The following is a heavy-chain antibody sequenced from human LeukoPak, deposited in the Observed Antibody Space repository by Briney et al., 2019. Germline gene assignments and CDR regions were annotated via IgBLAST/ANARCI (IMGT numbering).Heavy chain of an antibody. V-gene: IGHV4-4*07. D-gene: IGHD3-9*01. Sequence: SETLSLTCTVSGGSISSYYWSWIRQPAGKGLEWIGRIYTSGSTNYNPSLKSRVTMSVDTSKNQFSLKLSSVTAADTAVYYCARVRTYYDILTGYSDNAFDFWGQGTMVTVSS. J-gene: IGHJ3*01. CDR2: IYTSGST. CDR3: ARVRTYYDILTGYSDNAFDF. CDR1: GGSISSYY.